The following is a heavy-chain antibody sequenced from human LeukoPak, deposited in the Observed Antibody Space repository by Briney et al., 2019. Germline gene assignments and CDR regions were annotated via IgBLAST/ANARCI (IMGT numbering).Heavy chain of an antibody. CDR3: ARDRVDY. Sequence: PRGSLRHSRAASRFTFRNYEMNGVRPAPGRGVAGVSYISSRGSTIYYADSGKGRFTISKDNVKNSLYLQMNSLRAEDTAVYYCARDRVDYWGQGTLVTVSS. CDR1: RFTFRNYE. J-gene: IGHJ4*02. CDR2: ISSRGSTI. V-gene: IGHV3-48*03. D-gene: IGHD3-10*01.